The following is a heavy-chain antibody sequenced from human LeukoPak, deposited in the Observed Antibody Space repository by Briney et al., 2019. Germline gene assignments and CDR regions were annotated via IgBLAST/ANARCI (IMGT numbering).Heavy chain of an antibody. CDR3: ARDGGSGPREDDAFDI. V-gene: IGHV4-61*02. J-gene: IGHJ3*02. Sequence: PSETLSLTCTVSGGSISSSSYYWSWIRQPAGKGLEWIGRIYTSGSTNYNPSLKSRVTISVDTSKNQFSLKLSSVTAADTAVYYCARDGGSGPREDDAFDIWGQGTMVTVSS. CDR2: IYTSGST. CDR1: GGSISSSSYY. D-gene: IGHD3-10*01.